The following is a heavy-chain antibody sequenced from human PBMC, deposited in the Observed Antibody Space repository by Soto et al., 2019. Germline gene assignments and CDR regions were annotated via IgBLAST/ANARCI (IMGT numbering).Heavy chain of an antibody. D-gene: IGHD2-8*02. CDR2: ISPKFGRT. V-gene: IGHV1-18*01. J-gene: IGHJ2*01. CDR3: ARDDRTGVSCDGVHYLDL. Sequence: QVQLVQSGHEVKKAGASVKVSCTTPTDYIFLAYGFDWVRQAPGQGLEWMGWISPKFGRTNYARTLQDRFTMTTDVSTKTVSMELRDLRSDDTAVYYCARDDRTGVSCDGVHYLDLWGHGTPIMVSS. CDR1: DYIFLAYG.